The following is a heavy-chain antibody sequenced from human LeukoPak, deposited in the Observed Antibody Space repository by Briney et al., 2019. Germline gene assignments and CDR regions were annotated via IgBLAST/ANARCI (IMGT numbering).Heavy chain of an antibody. CDR1: GGSISSSNW. J-gene: IGHJ5*02. CDR3: ARRTTWSSWFDP. Sequence: SETLSLTCAVSGGSISSSNWWSWVRQPPGKGLEWIGEIYHSGSTNYNPSLKSRVTISVDKSKNQFSLELSSVTAADTAVYYCARRTTWSSWFDPWGQGTLVTVSS. D-gene: IGHD2/OR15-2a*01. CDR2: IYHSGST. V-gene: IGHV4-4*02.